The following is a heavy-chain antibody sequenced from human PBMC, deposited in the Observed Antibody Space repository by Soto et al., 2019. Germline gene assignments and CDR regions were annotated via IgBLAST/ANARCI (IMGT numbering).Heavy chain of an antibody. Sequence: GGSLRLSCAASGFTFSAFGMHWVRQAPGKGLEWVAIISYDGILKYYADSVKGRFTISRDASKGALYLQMNSLRPEDTAVYYCAKDFKVSGGHYGSLNYYYGMDVWGQGTTVTVSS. CDR2: ISYDGILK. J-gene: IGHJ6*02. CDR1: GFTFSAFG. D-gene: IGHD3-10*01. CDR3: AKDFKVSGGHYGSLNYYYGMDV. V-gene: IGHV3-30*18.